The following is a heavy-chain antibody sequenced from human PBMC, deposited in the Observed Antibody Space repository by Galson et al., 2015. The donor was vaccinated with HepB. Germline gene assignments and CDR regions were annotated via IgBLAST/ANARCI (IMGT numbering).Heavy chain of an antibody. CDR3: AKRFSSWTSSDHYDSLDV. Sequence: SLRLSCAASGFTFSNYAMNWVRQAPGKGLEWVSTINSGGHSTYYADSVKDRFTISRDNSKNTLSLQMNSLSAGDTAIYYCAKRFSSWTSSDHYDSLDVWGPGTTVTVSS. V-gene: IGHV3-23*01. CDR2: INSGGHST. J-gene: IGHJ6*02. D-gene: IGHD6-13*01. CDR1: GFTFSNYA.